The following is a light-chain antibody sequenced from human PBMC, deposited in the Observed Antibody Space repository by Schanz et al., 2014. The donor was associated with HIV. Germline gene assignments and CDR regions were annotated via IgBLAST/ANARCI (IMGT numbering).Light chain of an antibody. CDR3: QQYNSWPRT. Sequence: EIVLTQSPATLSVSPGERATLSCRASQSVSSNLAWYQQKAGQAPRLLIYGASSRATGIPARFSGSGSGREFTLTISSLQSEDFAVYSCQQYNSWPRTFGQGTKVEIK. CDR1: QSVSSN. J-gene: IGKJ1*01. V-gene: IGKV3-15*01. CDR2: GAS.